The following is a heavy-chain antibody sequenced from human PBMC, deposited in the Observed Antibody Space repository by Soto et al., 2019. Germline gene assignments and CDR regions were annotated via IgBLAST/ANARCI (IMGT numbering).Heavy chain of an antibody. CDR3: AGQTYYDILTGQVLDY. J-gene: IGHJ4*02. V-gene: IGHV3-23*01. CDR2: ISGSGGST. D-gene: IGHD3-9*01. CDR1: GFTFSSYA. Sequence: GGSLRLSCAASGFTFSSYAMSWVRQAPGKGLEWVSAISGSGGSTYYADSVKGRFTISRDNSKNTLYLQMNSLRAEDTAVYYCAGQTYYDILTGQVLDYWGQGTLVTVSS.